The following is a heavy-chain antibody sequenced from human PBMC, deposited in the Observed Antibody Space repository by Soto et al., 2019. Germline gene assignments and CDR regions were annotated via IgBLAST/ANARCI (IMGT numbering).Heavy chain of an antibody. D-gene: IGHD3-3*01. Sequence: PGGSLRLSCAASGFTFSDYYMSWIRQAPGKGLEWVSYISSSSYTNYADSVKGRFTISRDNAKNSLYLQMNSLRAEDTAVYYCARAQLYYDFWSGYPDAFDIWGQGTMVTVSS. CDR2: ISSSSYT. CDR1: GFTFSDYY. CDR3: ARAQLYYDFWSGYPDAFDI. V-gene: IGHV3-11*06. J-gene: IGHJ3*02.